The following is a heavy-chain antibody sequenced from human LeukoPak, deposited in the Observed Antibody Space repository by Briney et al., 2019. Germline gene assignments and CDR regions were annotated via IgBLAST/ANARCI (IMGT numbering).Heavy chain of an antibody. Sequence: PGESLKISCKGSGYSFTSYWIGWVRQMPGKGLEWMGIIYPGDSDTRYSPSFQGQVTISADKSISTAYLQWSSLKASDTAMYYCARYCSGGSCYSHSLDYWGQGTLVTVSS. CDR2: IYPGDSDT. CDR3: ARYCSGGSCYSHSLDY. V-gene: IGHV5-51*01. CDR1: GYSFTSYW. J-gene: IGHJ4*02. D-gene: IGHD2-15*01.